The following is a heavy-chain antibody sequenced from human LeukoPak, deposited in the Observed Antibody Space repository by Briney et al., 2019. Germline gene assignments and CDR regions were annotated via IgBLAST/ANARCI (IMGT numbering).Heavy chain of an antibody. CDR1: GLTVSSNY. D-gene: IGHD1-26*01. Sequence: GGSLRLSCAASGLTVSSNYMSWVRQAPGKGLEWVSVIYSGGSTYYADSVKGRFTISRDNSKNTLYLQMNSLRAEDTAVYYCARYSGSYYYFDYWGQGTLVTVSS. CDR3: ARYSGSYYYFDY. CDR2: IYSGGST. J-gene: IGHJ4*02. V-gene: IGHV3-66*01.